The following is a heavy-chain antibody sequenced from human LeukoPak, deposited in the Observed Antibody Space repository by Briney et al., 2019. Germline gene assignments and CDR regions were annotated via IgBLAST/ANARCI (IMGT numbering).Heavy chain of an antibody. CDR1: GGSISSSSYY. V-gene: IGHV4-39*01. J-gene: IGHJ5*02. CDR3: ARALGYNWNPPGWFDP. Sequence: SETLSLTCTVSGGSISSSSYYWGWLRQPPGKGLEWLGSIYYSGSSYYNPSLKSRVTISVDTSKNQFSLRLSCVTAADTAVYYCARALGYNWNPPGWFDPWGQGTLVTVSS. CDR2: IYYSGSS. D-gene: IGHD1-20*01.